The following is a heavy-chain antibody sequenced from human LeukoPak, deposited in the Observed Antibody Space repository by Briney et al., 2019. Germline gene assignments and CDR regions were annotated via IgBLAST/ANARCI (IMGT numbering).Heavy chain of an antibody. V-gene: IGHV1-18*01. J-gene: IGHJ3*02. D-gene: IGHD1-26*01. CDR1: GYTFTSYG. Sequence: GASVKVSCKASGYTFTSYGISWVRQAPGQGLEWMGRINPNSGGTNYAQKFQGRVTMTRDTSTSTVYMELSSLRSEDTAVYYCARVRWGGPPWAFDIWGQGTMVTVSS. CDR3: ARVRWGGPPWAFDI. CDR2: INPNSGGT.